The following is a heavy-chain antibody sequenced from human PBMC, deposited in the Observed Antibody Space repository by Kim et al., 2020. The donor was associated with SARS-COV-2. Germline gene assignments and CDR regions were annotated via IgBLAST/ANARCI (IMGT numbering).Heavy chain of an antibody. CDR2: IYTSGST. Sequence: SETLSLTCTVSGGSISSGSYYWSWIRQPAGKGLEWIGRIYTSGSTNYNPSLKSRVTISVDTSKNLFSLKLSSVTAADTAVYYCARERVAVAGQPDLDAFDIWGQGTMVTVSS. D-gene: IGHD6-19*01. V-gene: IGHV4-61*02. CDR1: GGSISSGSYY. CDR3: ARERVAVAGQPDLDAFDI. J-gene: IGHJ3*02.